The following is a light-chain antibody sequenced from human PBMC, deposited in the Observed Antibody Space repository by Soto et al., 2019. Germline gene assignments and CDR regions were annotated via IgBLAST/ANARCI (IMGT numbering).Light chain of an antibody. CDR2: SND. J-gene: IGLJ2*01. CDR1: SSNIGSNT. CDR3: ATWDDSLNGPV. V-gene: IGLV1-44*01. Sequence: QSVLTQPPSASGTPGQRVTISCSGSSSNIGSNTVKWYHQLPGTAPKLLIYSNDQRPSGVPDRLSGSKSGTSASLAISGLQSEDEGDYYCATWDDSLNGPVFGGGTKLTV.